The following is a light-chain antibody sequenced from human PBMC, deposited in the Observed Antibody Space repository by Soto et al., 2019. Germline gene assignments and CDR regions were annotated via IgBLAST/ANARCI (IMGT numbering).Light chain of an antibody. Sequence: QSALTQPASVSGSPGQSITISCTGTSSDVGSYNLVSWYQQHPGKAPKLMIYEGSKRPSGVSNRFSGSKSGNMASLTISGLQAEDEADYYCCSYAGSSIYVVFDGGTKLTVL. CDR3: CSYAGSSIYVV. J-gene: IGLJ2*01. CDR1: SSDVGSYNL. V-gene: IGLV2-23*01. CDR2: EGS.